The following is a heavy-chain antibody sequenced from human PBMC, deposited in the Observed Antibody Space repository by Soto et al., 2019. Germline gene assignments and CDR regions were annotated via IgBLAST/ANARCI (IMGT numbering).Heavy chain of an antibody. CDR1: GFSFSNYA. CDR2: ISHDGTNK. Sequence: GGSLRLSCAASGFSFSNYAMHWVRQAPGKGLEWVAMISHDGTNKYYGDSVKGRFDISRDNSKNTLYLQMNSLRVDDTAMYYCAKSVSGPNDGCHLWGQGTLVTVSS. J-gene: IGHJ4*03. V-gene: IGHV3-30*18. CDR3: AKSVSGPNDGCHL. D-gene: IGHD6-19*01.